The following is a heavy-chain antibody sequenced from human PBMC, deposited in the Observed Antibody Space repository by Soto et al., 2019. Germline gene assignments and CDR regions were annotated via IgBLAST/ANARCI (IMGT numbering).Heavy chain of an antibody. D-gene: IGHD3-10*01. Sequence: QVQLVESGGGVVQPGTSLRLSCAASGSTFSNYGMHWVRQAPGKGLEWVAVVWYDGTTKFYPDSVKGRFTISRDNSNNTLYLQMKSLRVEDTAVYYCATVDNYYGSVFWGQGTLVTVSS. V-gene: IGHV3-33*01. CDR1: GSTFSNYG. CDR3: ATVDNYYGSVF. CDR2: VWYDGTTK. J-gene: IGHJ4*02.